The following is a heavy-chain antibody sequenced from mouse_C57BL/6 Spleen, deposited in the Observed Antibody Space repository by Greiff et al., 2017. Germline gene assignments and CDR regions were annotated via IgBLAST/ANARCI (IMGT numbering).Heavy chain of an antibody. CDR1: GYTFTSYW. J-gene: IGHJ2*01. Sequence: QVQLKEPGAELVMPGASVKLSCKASGYTFTSYWMHWVKQRPGQGLEWIGEIDPSDSYTNYNQKFKGKSTLTVDKSSSTAYMQLSSLTSEDSAVYYCARVDYSNYGPFDYWGQGTTLTVSS. D-gene: IGHD2-5*01. V-gene: IGHV1-69*01. CDR3: ARVDYSNYGPFDY. CDR2: IDPSDSYT.